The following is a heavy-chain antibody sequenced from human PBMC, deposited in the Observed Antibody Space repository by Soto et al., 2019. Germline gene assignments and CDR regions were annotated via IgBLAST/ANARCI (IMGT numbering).Heavy chain of an antibody. CDR2: SRNKAKSYTP. CDR3: VRNQGPTGMDV. Sequence: EVQVVESGGGLVQPGGSLRLSCAASGFTFSDHYIDWVRQAPGKGLEWVGRSRNKAKSYTPQYGAPAKDRFTISRDVSNDLVYLQMNSLKTEDTAVYYCVRNQGPTGMDVWGRGTTVTVSS. CDR1: GFTFSDHY. J-gene: IGHJ6*02. V-gene: IGHV3-72*01.